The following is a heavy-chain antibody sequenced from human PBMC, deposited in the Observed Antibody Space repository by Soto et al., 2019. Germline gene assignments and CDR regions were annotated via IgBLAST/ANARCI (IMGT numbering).Heavy chain of an antibody. D-gene: IGHD3-22*01. Sequence: SETLSLTCTVSGGSISSYYWSWIRQPPGKGLEWIGYIYYSGSTNHNPSLKSRVTISVDTSKNQFSLKLSSVTAADTAVYYCASTRMIVAHFDYWGQGTLVTVS. CDR1: GGSISSYY. J-gene: IGHJ4*02. V-gene: IGHV4-59*08. CDR3: ASTRMIVAHFDY. CDR2: IYYSGST.